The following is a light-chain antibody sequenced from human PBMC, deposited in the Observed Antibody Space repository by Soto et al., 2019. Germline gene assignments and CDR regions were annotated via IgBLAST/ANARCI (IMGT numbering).Light chain of an antibody. J-gene: IGKJ1*01. V-gene: IGKV3-11*01. CDR2: DAS. Sequence: DIVLTQSPATLSLSPGERATLSCRASQSVTRFLAWFQQKPGQAPRLLIYDASTRAAGVPTRFSGSGSGTDFTLTISSLQSEDFAVYYCQQYKKWPRTFGHGTKVEIK. CDR3: QQYKKWPRT. CDR1: QSVTRF.